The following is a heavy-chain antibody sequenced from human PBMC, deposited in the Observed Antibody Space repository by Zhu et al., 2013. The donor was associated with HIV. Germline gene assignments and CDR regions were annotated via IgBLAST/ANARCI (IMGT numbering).Heavy chain of an antibody. J-gene: IGHJ3*02. Sequence: QVQLVQSGAEVKKPGASVKVSCKASGYTFTGYYMHWVRQAPGQGLEWMGVINPGGGSTTYAQKFQGRLTMTRDTSTSTVYMELSSLTSEDTAVYYCARTTVTTDDAVDIWGQGTMVTVSS. CDR1: GYTFTGYY. CDR3: ARTTVTTDDAVDI. V-gene: IGHV1-46*01. D-gene: IGHD4-17*01. CDR2: INPGGGST.